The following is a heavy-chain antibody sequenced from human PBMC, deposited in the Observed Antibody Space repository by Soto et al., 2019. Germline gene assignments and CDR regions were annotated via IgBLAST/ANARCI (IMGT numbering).Heavy chain of an antibody. V-gene: IGHV3-7*05. D-gene: IGHD6-19*01. CDR1: GFTFSSYW. CDR3: AGHKQGLGQRGDFDY. CDR2: IRQDGSDK. Sequence: EVQLVESGGGLVQPGGSLRLSCAASGFTFSSYWMSWVRQAPGKGLEWVANIRQDGSDKYYVDSVKGRFTISRDNSKNALYLQMNSLRAEDTAIYYCAGHKQGLGQRGDFDYWGQGTLVTVSS. J-gene: IGHJ4*02.